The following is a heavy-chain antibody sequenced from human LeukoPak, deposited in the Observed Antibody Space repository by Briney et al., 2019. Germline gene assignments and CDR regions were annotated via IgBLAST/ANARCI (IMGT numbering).Heavy chain of an antibody. CDR3: ARNLDTSMNNDY. J-gene: IGHJ4*02. V-gene: IGHV4-34*01. D-gene: IGHD5-18*01. CDR1: GGSFSGYY. Sequence: SETLSLTCAVYGGSFSGYYWSWIRQPPGKGLEWIGEINHSGSTKYNPSLKSRVTISVDTSKNQFSLKLSSVTAADTAVYYCARNLDTSMNNDYWGQGTLVTVSS. CDR2: INHSGST.